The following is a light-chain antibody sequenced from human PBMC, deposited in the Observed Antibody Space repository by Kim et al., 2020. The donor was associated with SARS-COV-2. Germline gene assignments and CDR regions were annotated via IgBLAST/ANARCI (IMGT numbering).Light chain of an antibody. Sequence: SYELTQPPSVSVSPGQTASITCSGDKLGDKYACWYQQKPGQSLVLVIYQDSKRPSGILARFSGSNSGHTATLTISGTQATDEADYYCQAWDSSTVVFGGG. V-gene: IGLV3-1*01. CDR1: KLGDKY. CDR2: QDS. J-gene: IGLJ2*01. CDR3: QAWDSSTVV.